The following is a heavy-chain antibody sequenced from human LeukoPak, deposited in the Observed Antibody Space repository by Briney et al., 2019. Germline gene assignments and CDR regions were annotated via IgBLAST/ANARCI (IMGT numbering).Heavy chain of an antibody. V-gene: IGHV3-21*01. J-gene: IGHJ4*02. Sequence: GGSLRLSCAASRFTFSSYSMNWVRQAPGKGLEWVSSFSSSSSYIYYADSVKGRFTISRDNAKNSLYLQMNSLRAEDTAVYYCARDRAAAGTEGFDYWGQGTLVTVSS. CDR3: ARDRAAAGTEGFDY. CDR2: FSSSSSYI. CDR1: RFTFSSYS. D-gene: IGHD6-13*01.